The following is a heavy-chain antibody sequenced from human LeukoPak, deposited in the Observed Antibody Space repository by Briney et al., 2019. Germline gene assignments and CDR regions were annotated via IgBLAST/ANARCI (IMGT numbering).Heavy chain of an antibody. J-gene: IGHJ4*02. Sequence: GGSLRLSCAASGFTFDDYAMHWVRQAPGKGLEWVSLISGDGGSTYYADSVKGRFTVSRDNSKNSLYLQMNSLRTEDTALYYCATPLGRGYSVHYFDYWGRGTLVTVSS. D-gene: IGHD3-22*01. CDR3: ATPLGRGYSVHYFDY. CDR1: GFTFDDYA. V-gene: IGHV3-43*02. CDR2: ISGDGGST.